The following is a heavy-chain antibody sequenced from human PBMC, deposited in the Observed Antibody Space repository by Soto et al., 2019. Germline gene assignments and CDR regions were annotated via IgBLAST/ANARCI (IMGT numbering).Heavy chain of an antibody. J-gene: IGHJ4*02. CDR2: ISTFNSHT. V-gene: IGHV1-18*01. Sequence: ASVKVSCKASGYTFTSYGISWVRQAPGQGLEWMGWISTFNSHTDYAQKVQGRVAMTTDRSTGTAYKEQRSLRSDDTAVYYCARGPLDYPIPDFDYWGQGTLVTVSS. CDR1: GYTFTSYG. D-gene: IGHD2-8*01. CDR3: ARGPLDYPIPDFDY.